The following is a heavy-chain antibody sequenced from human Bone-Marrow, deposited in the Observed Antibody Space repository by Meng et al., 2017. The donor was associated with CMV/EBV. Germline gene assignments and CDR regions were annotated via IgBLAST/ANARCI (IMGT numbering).Heavy chain of an antibody. CDR1: GGSFSGYY. CDR3: ALAAAGTAPDY. D-gene: IGHD6-13*01. CDR2: INHSGST. V-gene: IGHV4-34*01. Sequence: LSCAVYGGSFSGYYWSWIRQPPGKGLEWIGEINHSGSTNYNPSLKSRVTISVDTSKNQFSLKLSSVTAADTAVYYCALAAAGTAPDYWGQGTLVTVSS. J-gene: IGHJ4*02.